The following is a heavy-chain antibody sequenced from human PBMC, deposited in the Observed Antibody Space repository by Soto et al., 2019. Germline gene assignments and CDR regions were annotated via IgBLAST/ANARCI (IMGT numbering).Heavy chain of an antibody. Sequence: QVQLQQWGAGLLKPSETLSLTCAVYGGSFSGYYWSWIRQPPGKGLEWIGEINHSGSTNYNPSLKSRVTISVDTSKNQFSLKLSSVTAADTAVYYCARLLSMPRSLEAFDYWGQGTLVTVSS. CDR1: GGSFSGYY. CDR3: ARLLSMPRSLEAFDY. CDR2: INHSGST. J-gene: IGHJ4*02. D-gene: IGHD2-2*01. V-gene: IGHV4-34*01.